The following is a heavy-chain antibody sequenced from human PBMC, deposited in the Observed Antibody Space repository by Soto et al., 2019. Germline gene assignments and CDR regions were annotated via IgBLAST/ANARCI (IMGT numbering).Heavy chain of an antibody. D-gene: IGHD2-2*02. CDR1: GFTFSSYA. J-gene: IGHJ4*02. Sequence: GGSLRLSCSASGFTFSSYAMHWVRQAPGKGLEYVSAISSNGGSTYYADSVKGRFTISRDNSKNTLYLQMSSLRAEDTAVYYCVKEGCSSTSCYRYFDYWGQGTLVTVSS. CDR2: ISSNGGST. CDR3: VKEGCSSTSCYRYFDY. V-gene: IGHV3-64D*06.